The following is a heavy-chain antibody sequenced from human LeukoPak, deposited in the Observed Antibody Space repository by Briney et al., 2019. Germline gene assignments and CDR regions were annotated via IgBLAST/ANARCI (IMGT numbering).Heavy chain of an antibody. J-gene: IGHJ4*02. CDR3: ARLSRQGYTSSWLDY. CDR2: INSDGSST. Sequence: GGSLRLSCAASGFTFSSYWMHWVRQAPGQGLVWVSHINSDGSSTNYADSVKGRFTISRDNAKNTLYLQMNSLRAEDTAVYYCARLSRQGYTSSWLDYWGQGPLVTVSS. V-gene: IGHV3-74*01. CDR1: GFTFSSYW. D-gene: IGHD6-13*01.